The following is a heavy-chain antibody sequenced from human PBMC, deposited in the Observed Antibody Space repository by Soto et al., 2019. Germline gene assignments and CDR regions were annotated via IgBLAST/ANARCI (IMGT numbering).Heavy chain of an antibody. D-gene: IGHD3-10*01. CDR2: ISWRTGDI. J-gene: IGHJ4*02. V-gene: IGHV3-9*01. Sequence: VESGGDLVQPGRSLRLTCLASGFLFDDFDMHWVRQGPGKGLEWVAGISWRTGDIVYADSVKGRFTISGDTAKQSLFLDMERLSIDDSAIYYCVIDQLRGGALGWWGFDGWGQGTLVTVSS. CDR3: VIDQLRGGALGWWGFDG. CDR1: GFLFDDFD.